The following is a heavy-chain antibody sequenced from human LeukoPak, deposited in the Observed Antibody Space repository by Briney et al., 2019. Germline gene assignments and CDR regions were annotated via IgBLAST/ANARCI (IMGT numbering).Heavy chain of an antibody. CDR2: IYYSEST. D-gene: IGHD6-13*01. V-gene: IGHV4-30-4*01. CDR3: ARANQRGIAAAGDFDY. J-gene: IGHJ4*02. Sequence: SETLSLTCTVSGGSISSGDYYWSWIRQPPGKGLEWIGYIYYSESTYYNPSLKSRVTISVDTSKNQFSLKLSSVTAADTAVYYCARANQRGIAAAGDFDYWGQGTLVTVSS. CDR1: GGSISSGDYY.